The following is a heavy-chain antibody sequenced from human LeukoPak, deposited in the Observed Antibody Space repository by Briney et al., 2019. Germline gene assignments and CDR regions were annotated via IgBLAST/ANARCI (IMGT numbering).Heavy chain of an antibody. J-gene: IGHJ5*02. Sequence: GESLKISCKGSVYSFTNYWIGWVRQMPGKGLEWIGIIYPGDSDTRYTPSFQAHVTISADESIRTAYLQWSSLKASDTAMYSCARHYYDSSGYYYVLVTWGEGTLVTVSS. V-gene: IGHV5-51*01. CDR3: ARHYYDSSGYYYVLVT. CDR1: VYSFTNYW. CDR2: IYPGDSDT. D-gene: IGHD3-22*01.